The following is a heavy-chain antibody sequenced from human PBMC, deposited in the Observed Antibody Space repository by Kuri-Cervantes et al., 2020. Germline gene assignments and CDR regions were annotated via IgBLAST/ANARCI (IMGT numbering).Heavy chain of an antibody. Sequence: SETLSLTCTVSGGPISSYYWSWIRQPAGKGLEWIGRIYTSGSTNYNPSLKSRVTMSVDTSKNQFSLKLSSVTAADTAVYYCARGSYYGSGSYFDLDYWGQGTLVTVSS. V-gene: IGHV4-4*07. J-gene: IGHJ4*02. CDR2: IYTSGST. CDR3: ARGSYYGSGSYFDLDY. CDR1: GGPISSYY. D-gene: IGHD3-10*01.